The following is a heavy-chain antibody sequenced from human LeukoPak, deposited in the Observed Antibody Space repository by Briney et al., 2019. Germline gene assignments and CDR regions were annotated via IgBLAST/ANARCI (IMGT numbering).Heavy chain of an antibody. CDR2: ISSSSSYI. D-gene: IGHD3-16*02. Sequence: PGGSLRLSCAASGFTFSSYSMNWVRQAPGKGLEWVSSISSSSSYIYYADSVKGRFTISRDNAKNSLYLQMNNLRAEDTAVYYCARDYPQGDYVWGSYRAFYYYYYYMDVWGKGTTVTISS. CDR1: GFTFSSYS. CDR3: ARDYPQGDYVWGSYRAFYYYYYYMDV. J-gene: IGHJ6*03. V-gene: IGHV3-21*01.